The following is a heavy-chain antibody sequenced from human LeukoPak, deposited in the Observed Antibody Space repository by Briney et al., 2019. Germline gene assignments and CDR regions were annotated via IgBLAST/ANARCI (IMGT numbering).Heavy chain of an antibody. CDR2: ISYDESNK. D-gene: IGHD3-3*01. J-gene: IGHJ6*03. CDR3: ARATDFDYYYYMDV. V-gene: IGHV3-30*04. CDR1: GFTFSRYA. Sequence: PGGSLRLSCAASGFTFSRYAMHWVRQAPGKGLEWVAVISYDESNKYYADSVKGRFTISRDNSKNTLYLQMNSLRVEDTAVYYSARATDFDYYYYMDVWGKGTTVTVSS.